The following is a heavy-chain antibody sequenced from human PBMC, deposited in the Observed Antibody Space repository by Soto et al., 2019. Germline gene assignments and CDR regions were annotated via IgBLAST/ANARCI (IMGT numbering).Heavy chain of an antibody. V-gene: IGHV1-2*04. CDR1: GYTFTGYY. J-gene: IGHJ3*02. Sequence: ASVKVSCKASGYTFTGYYMHWVRQAPGQGLEWMGWINPNSGGTNYAQKFQGWVTMTRDTSISTAYMELSRLRSDDTAVYYCGRKRSLTFVVVTGSGVFYIRGQGTMVTVSS. D-gene: IGHD2-21*01. CDR3: GRKRSLTFVVVTGSGVFYI. CDR2: INPNSGGT.